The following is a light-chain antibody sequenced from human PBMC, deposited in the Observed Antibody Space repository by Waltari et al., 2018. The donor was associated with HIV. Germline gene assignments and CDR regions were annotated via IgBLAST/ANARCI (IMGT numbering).Light chain of an antibody. V-gene: IGLV2-14*01. Sequence: QSALTQPASVSGPPGQSITISCTGTSSDVGRYNYVSWYQHHPGKTPKLMIYEVLNRPSGIFNRFSGSKSGNTASLTISGLQAEDEADYYCSSYTINNDYVFGTGTRVTVL. CDR3: SSYTINNDYV. CDR2: EVL. J-gene: IGLJ1*01. CDR1: SSDVGRYNY.